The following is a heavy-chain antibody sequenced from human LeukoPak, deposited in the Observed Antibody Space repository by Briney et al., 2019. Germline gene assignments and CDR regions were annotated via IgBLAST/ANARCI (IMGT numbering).Heavy chain of an antibody. CDR1: GGTFNNSA. CDR3: ARDVHGDYGSGWFDP. D-gene: IGHD4-17*01. Sequence: SVKVSCKTSGGTFNNSAISWVRQAPGQGLEWLGGIMPLFGTAGYAQKFQGRVTITKDESTRTVYLELTSLASDDTAVYYCARDVHGDYGSGWFDPWGQGALVSVSS. J-gene: IGHJ5*02. V-gene: IGHV1-69*05. CDR2: IMPLFGTA.